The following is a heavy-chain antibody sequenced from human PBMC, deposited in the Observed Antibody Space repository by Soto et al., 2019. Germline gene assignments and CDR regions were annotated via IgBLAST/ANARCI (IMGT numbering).Heavy chain of an antibody. CDR1: EFTFSKHG. Sequence: GGSLRLSCAASEFTFSKHGMHWVRQAPGKGLEWVAVISYDGSNKYYGDSVKDRFTISRDNSKNTLYLHMNSLRPEDTAVYFCAKGPLLLMVHPVLVSWGQGTLGTVSS. CDR2: ISYDGSNK. D-gene: IGHD2-8*01. CDR3: AKGPLLLMVHPVLVS. V-gene: IGHV3-30*18. J-gene: IGHJ4*02.